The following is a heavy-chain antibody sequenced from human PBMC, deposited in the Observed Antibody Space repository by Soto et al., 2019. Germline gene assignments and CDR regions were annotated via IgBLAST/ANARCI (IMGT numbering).Heavy chain of an antibody. J-gene: IGHJ4*02. Sequence: PSETLSLTCTVSGGSIRSGGYSWSWIRQPPGKGLEWIGYIYHSGSIYYNPSLKSRVTISVDRSKNQFSLQLSSVTAADTAVYYCASLDVDTTMAFDYWGQGTLVTVSS. CDR2: IYHSGSI. D-gene: IGHD5-18*01. CDR3: ASLDVDTTMAFDY. V-gene: IGHV4-30-2*01. CDR1: GGSIRSGGYS.